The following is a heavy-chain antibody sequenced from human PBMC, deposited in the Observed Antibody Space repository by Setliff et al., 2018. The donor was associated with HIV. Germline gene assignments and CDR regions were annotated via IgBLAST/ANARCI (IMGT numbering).Heavy chain of an antibody. Sequence: NPSETLSLTCTVSGGSISSGSYYWSWIRHPAGKGLEWIGRIYTSGSTNYKPSLKSRSTISVDTSKNQFSLKLRYVTAADTAVYYCARETYYYDKPKYYYYYMDVWGKGTTVTVSS. V-gene: IGHV4-61*02. J-gene: IGHJ6*03. CDR1: GGSISSGSYY. CDR2: IYTSGST. CDR3: ARETYYYDKPKYYYYYMDV. D-gene: IGHD3-22*01.